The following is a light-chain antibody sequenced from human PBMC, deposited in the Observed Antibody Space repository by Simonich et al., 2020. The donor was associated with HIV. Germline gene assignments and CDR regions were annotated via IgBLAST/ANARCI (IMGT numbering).Light chain of an antibody. J-gene: IGKJ1*01. CDR3: QQYNKWPPWT. CDR1: QSVSSY. V-gene: IGKV3-15*01. Sequence: EIVLTQSPATLSLSPGERATLSCRASQSVSSYLAWYQQKPGQAPRLLIYGASTRATGIPARFSGSGSWTEFNLTISSLQSEDSAVYYCQQYNKWPPWTFGQGTKVEFK. CDR2: GAS.